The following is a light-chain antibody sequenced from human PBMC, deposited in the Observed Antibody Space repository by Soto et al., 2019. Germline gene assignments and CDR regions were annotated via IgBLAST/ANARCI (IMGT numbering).Light chain of an antibody. Sequence: QSALTQPPSAPGSPGQSVTISCTGTSSDVGGYNYVSWYQQHPGKAPKLLIYEVIKRPSGVPDRFSASRSGNTASLTVSGLQAEDEADYYCSSYAGSNTPYVFGTGTKVTVL. V-gene: IGLV2-8*01. J-gene: IGLJ1*01. CDR2: EVI. CDR1: SSDVGGYNY. CDR3: SSYAGSNTPYV.